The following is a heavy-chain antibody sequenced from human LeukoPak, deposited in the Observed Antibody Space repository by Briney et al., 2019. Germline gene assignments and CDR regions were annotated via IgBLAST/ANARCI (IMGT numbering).Heavy chain of an antibody. Sequence: QTGGSLRLSCAASGFTFSSYARSWVRQAPGKGLEWVSAISGSGSITYYADSVRRRFTISRHNSKNTLDLQMNSLRAEHTAVYYCAKEDSSGWYVEISYYSYYGMDVWGQGSTVTVSS. CDR3: AKEDSSGWYVEISYYSYYGMDV. J-gene: IGHJ6*02. D-gene: IGHD6-19*01. CDR1: GFTFSSYA. V-gene: IGHV3-23*01. CDR2: ISGSGSIT.